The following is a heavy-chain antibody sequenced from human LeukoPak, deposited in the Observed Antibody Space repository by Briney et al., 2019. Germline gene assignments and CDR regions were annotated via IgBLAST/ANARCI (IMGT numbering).Heavy chain of an antibody. CDR1: GFTFSSYS. D-gene: IGHD2-2*01. CDR2: ISSSSSYI. CDR3: ARDQGYCSSTGCFGVD. Sequence: PGGSLRLSCAASGFTFSSYSMNWVRQAPGKGLEWVSSISSSSSYIYYADSVKGRFTISRDNAKNSLYLQMNSLRAEDTAVYYCARDQGYCSSTGCFGVDWGQGTLVTVSS. V-gene: IGHV3-21*01. J-gene: IGHJ4*02.